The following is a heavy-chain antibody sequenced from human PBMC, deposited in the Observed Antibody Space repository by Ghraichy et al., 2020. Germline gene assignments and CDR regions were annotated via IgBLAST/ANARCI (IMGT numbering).Heavy chain of an antibody. CDR2: MNNDGSTT. CDR1: GFTFSTSW. CDR3: VRGGPLDY. V-gene: IGHV3-74*01. J-gene: IGHJ4*02. Sequence: RSLRLSCAASGFTFSTSWMHWVRQAPGKGLVWVSRMNNDGSTTNYADSVKGRFTISRDNAKNMLYLQMNSLRAEDTAVYYCVRGGPLDYWGQGTLVTVSS.